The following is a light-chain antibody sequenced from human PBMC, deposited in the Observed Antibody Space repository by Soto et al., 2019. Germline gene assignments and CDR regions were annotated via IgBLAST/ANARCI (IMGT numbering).Light chain of an antibody. J-gene: IGLJ1*01. CDR3: CSYAGTYIHYV. V-gene: IGLV2-11*01. CDR2: DVT. CDR1: SSNVGGYNY. Sequence: QSALTQPRSVSGSPGQSVTISCTGTSSNVGGYNYVSWYQQHPGKAPKLMISDVTNRPSGVPDRFSGSKSGSTASLTISGLQPEDEADYYCCSYAGTYIHYVFGSGTKVTVL.